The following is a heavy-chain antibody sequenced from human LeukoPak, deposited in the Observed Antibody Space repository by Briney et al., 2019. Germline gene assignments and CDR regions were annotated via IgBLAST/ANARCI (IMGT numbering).Heavy chain of an antibody. CDR3: ARACSSTSCQPGGYYYYMDV. CDR2: INPNSGGT. CDR1: GYTFTGFY. J-gene: IGHJ6*03. Sequence: PSVKLSCKASGYTFTGFYMHWVRQAPGQGLEWMGWINPNSGGTNYTKKFQGRVTMTRDTSISTAYMELSRLRSDDTAVYYCARACSSTSCQPGGYYYYMDVWGKGTTVSVSS. V-gene: IGHV1-2*02. D-gene: IGHD2-2*01.